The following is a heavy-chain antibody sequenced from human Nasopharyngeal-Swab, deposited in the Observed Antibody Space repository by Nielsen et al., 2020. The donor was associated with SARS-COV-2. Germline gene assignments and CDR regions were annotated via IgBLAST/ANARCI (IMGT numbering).Heavy chain of an antibody. D-gene: IGHD5-12*01. CDR1: CGSISSFY. J-gene: IGHJ6*03. Sequence: SATLSPPPTLSCGSISSFYWSGVPPPPGEGPGGCGYIYFSGSTNYNPSLKSRVTISVDTSKNQFSLKLSSVTAADTAVYYCARAQYSGYDYYYYMDVWGKGTTVTVSS. CDR3: ARAQYSGYDYYYYMDV. V-gene: IGHV4-59*01. CDR2: IYFSGST.